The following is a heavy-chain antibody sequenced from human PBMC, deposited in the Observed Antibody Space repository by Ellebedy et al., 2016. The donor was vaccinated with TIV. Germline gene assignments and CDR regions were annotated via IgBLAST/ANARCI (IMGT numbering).Heavy chain of an antibody. V-gene: IGHV1-2*02. Sequence: ASVQVSCXASGYTFTGYYIHWVRQAPGQGLEWMGWINPDSGGTNYALNFQGRVTMTRATSVSTVYMELSRLTSDDTAMYYCARDASASWSRFDTWGQGSLVTVSS. D-gene: IGHD6-13*01. CDR1: GYTFTGYY. CDR3: ARDASASWSRFDT. CDR2: INPDSGGT. J-gene: IGHJ4*02.